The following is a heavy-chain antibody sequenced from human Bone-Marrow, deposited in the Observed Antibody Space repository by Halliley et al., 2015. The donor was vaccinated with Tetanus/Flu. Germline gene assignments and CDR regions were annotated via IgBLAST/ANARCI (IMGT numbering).Heavy chain of an antibody. J-gene: IGHJ4*02. V-gene: IGHV3-30*18. D-gene: IGHD3-10*01. CDR1: GFNFNSYS. CDR3: AKLLLFREFDS. CDR2: ISHDGSHK. Sequence: CAASGFNFNSYSMHWVRQAPGKGLEWVAVISHDGSHKYYVDSVKGRFTIARDNSRNTLYLQMNSLRAEDTATYFCAKLLLFREFDSWGQGTLVTISS.